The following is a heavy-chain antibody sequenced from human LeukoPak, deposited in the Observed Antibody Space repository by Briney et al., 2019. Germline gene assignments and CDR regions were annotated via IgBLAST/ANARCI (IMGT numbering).Heavy chain of an antibody. Sequence: GGSLRLSCAASGFTFDDYAMHWVRQAPGKGLEWVPGISASGGSAFYTDSVKGRFIIHRENSANTVYLQMNSLRAEDTAVYYCARGAGYCTSSSCHLWSDYWGQGTLVTVSS. J-gene: IGHJ4*02. CDR3: ARGAGYCTSSSCHLWSDY. CDR2: ISASGGSA. CDR1: GFTFDDYA. D-gene: IGHD2-2*01. V-gene: IGHV3-20*04.